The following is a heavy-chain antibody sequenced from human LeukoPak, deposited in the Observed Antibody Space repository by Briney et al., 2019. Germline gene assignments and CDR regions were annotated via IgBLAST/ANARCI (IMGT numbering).Heavy chain of an antibody. V-gene: IGHV3-7*01. CDR3: ARDHISAYYDY. CDR2: INLDGSAE. D-gene: IGHD1-26*01. CDR1: GFTFSTYW. Sequence: GGSLTLSCAASGFTFSTYWMTWLRQAPGKGLEWVANINLDGSAEYYVGSVRGRFTISRDNPKNSLYLQMNSLRAEDTAVYYCARDHISAYYDYWGQGTLVTVSS. J-gene: IGHJ4*02.